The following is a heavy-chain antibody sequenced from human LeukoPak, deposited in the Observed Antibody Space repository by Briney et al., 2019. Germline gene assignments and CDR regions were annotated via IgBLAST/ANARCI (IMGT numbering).Heavy chain of an antibody. CDR1: GFPIDRDW. Sequence: PGGSLRLSCAASGFPIDRDWMTWARQAPGKGLEWVANIKKDGSETYYVDSAKGRFTVSRDNANNSVYLQMNGLGPEDTAVYYCARMSVTSAGDYWGQGTLVTVSS. D-gene: IGHD6-19*01. V-gene: IGHV3-7*01. CDR2: IKKDGSET. CDR3: ARMSVTSAGDY. J-gene: IGHJ4*02.